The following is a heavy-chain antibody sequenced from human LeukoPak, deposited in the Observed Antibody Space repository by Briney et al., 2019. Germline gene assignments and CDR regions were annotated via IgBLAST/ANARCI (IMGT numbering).Heavy chain of an antibody. CDR3: ASRGTGYCTNGVCSTTPPGGY. J-gene: IGHJ4*02. D-gene: IGHD2-8*01. Sequence: SQTLSLTCAISGDSVSSNSATWDWIRQSPSRGLEWLGRTYYRSKWYNDYAVSVKSRVTINPDTSKNQFSLQLNPVTPEDTAVYYCASRGTGYCTNGVCSTTPPGGYWGQGTLVTVSS. CDR2: TYYRSKWYN. CDR1: GDSVSSNSAT. V-gene: IGHV6-1*01.